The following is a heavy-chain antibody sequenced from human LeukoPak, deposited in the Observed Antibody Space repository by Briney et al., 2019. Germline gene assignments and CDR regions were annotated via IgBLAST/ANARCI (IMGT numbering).Heavy chain of an antibody. J-gene: IGHJ4*02. CDR2: IYYSRST. D-gene: IGHD1-7*01. CDR3: AREELREFDY. CDR1: GGSISSYY. V-gene: IGHV4-59*01. Sequence: SETLSLTCTVSGGSISSYYWSWIRQPPGKGLEWIGYIYYSRSTNYNPSLKSRVTISVDTSKNQFSLKLSSVTAADTAVYYCAREELREFDYWGQGTLVTVSS.